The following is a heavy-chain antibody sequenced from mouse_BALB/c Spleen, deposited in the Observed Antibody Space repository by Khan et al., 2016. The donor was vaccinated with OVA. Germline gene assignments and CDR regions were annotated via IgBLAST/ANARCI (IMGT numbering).Heavy chain of an antibody. Sequence: QVQLQQPGAELVKAGASVKMSCKASGYTFTSYWMHWVKQRLGQGLEWFAETNPTNGRIYYNEKFKSKATLTVDKSSSTAYMLLSGPTFEDSAVYYGARIKKIVATYFDYWGQGTTLTVSS. CDR1: GYTFTSYW. J-gene: IGHJ2*01. CDR2: TNPTNGRI. CDR3: ARIKKIVATYFDY. V-gene: IGHV1S81*02. D-gene: IGHD1-1*01.